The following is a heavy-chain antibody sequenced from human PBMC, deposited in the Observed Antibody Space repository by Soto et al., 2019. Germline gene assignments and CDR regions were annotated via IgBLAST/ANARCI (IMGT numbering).Heavy chain of an antibody. V-gene: IGHV1-18*01. J-gene: IGHJ6*02. Sequence: NVAGTSSDNTFTHHGITSLRQSPGQGLEWMGWISGYNGNTKYAKKFEPRVTMTAEKSTSTAFREVRRLTSDDTCVSFCAVSGGYYFGLDVWGQETTAPVYS. CDR2: ISGYNGNT. CDR1: DNTFTHHG. D-gene: IGHD2-15*01. CDR3: AVSGGYYFGLDV.